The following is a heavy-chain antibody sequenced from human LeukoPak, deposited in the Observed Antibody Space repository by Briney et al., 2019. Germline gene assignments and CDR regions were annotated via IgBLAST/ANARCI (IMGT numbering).Heavy chain of an antibody. CDR3: ASFGEVAGYYFDY. J-gene: IGHJ4*02. CDR1: GGTFSSYA. V-gene: IGHV1-3*01. Sequence: ASVKVSCKASGGTFSSYAISWVRQAPGQRLEWMGWINAGNGNTKYSQKFQGRVTITRDTSASTAYMELSSLRSEDTAVYYCASFGEVAGYYFDYWGQGTLVTVFS. CDR2: INAGNGNT. D-gene: IGHD6-19*01.